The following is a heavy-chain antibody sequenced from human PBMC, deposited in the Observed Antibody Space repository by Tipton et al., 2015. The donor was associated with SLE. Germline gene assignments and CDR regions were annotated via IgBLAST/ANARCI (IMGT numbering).Heavy chain of an antibody. CDR3: ARIPSYYYDSSGSQYFQH. Sequence: QLVQSGAEVKKPGTSVKVSCKASGYTFPSYGISWVRQAPGQGLEWMGWISAYNGNTNYAQKLQGRVTMTTDTSTSTAYMELMSLRSDDTAVYYCARIPSYYYDSSGSQYFQHWGQGTPVTVSS. CDR1: GYTFPSYG. J-gene: IGHJ1*01. CDR2: ISAYNGNT. V-gene: IGHV1-18*01. D-gene: IGHD3-22*01.